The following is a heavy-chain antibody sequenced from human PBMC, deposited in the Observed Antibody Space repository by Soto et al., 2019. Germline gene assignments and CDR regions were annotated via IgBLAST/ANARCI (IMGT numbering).Heavy chain of an antibody. Sequence: RASVRVSCKASGYTFTSYAMHWVRQAPGQRLEWMGWINAGNGNTKYSQKFQGRVTITRDTSASTAYMEPSSLRSEDTAVYYCAFGAAAGTSAFDIWGQGTMVTVSS. CDR1: GYTFTSYA. J-gene: IGHJ3*02. D-gene: IGHD6-13*01. CDR2: INAGNGNT. CDR3: AFGAAAGTSAFDI. V-gene: IGHV1-3*01.